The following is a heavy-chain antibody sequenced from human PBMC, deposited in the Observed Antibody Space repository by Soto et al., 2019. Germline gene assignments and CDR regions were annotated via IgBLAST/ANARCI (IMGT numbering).Heavy chain of an antibody. Sequence: EVQLLESGGGLVQPGGSLRLSCAASGFTFSRYAMSWVRQAPGKGLEWVSAISGSGGSTYYADSVKGRFTISRDNSKNTLYLQMNSLTAEDTAVYYCAKDPEQWLEYYFDYWGQGTLVTVSS. CDR2: ISGSGGST. J-gene: IGHJ4*02. V-gene: IGHV3-23*01. CDR3: AKDPEQWLEYYFDY. CDR1: GFTFSRYA. D-gene: IGHD6-19*01.